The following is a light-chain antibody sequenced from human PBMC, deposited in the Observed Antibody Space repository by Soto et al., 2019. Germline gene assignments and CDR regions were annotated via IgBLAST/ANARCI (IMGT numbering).Light chain of an antibody. CDR1: QSISGR. J-gene: IGKJ2*01. V-gene: IGKV1-5*01. Sequence: DIHLTQSPSTLSAFVGDRVTISCRARQSISGRLAWYQQKAGRAPNLLIYDASTLETGVPLRFSGSGSGTEFPLTISGLQPDDFATYYWQQYHSYPYTFGQGTKLEIK. CDR3: QQYHSYPYT. CDR2: DAS.